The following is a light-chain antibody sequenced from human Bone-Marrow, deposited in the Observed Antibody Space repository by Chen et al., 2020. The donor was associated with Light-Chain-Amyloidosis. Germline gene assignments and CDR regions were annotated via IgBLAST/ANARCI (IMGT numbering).Light chain of an antibody. CDR2: DDS. V-gene: IGLV3-21*02. CDR3: QVWDRSSDRPV. J-gene: IGLJ3*02. Sequence: SYVLTQPSSVSVAPGQTATIACGGNNIGSTSVHWYQQTPGQAPLLVVYDDSDRPSGIPDRLSGSNAGNTATLNISRVEAGDEADYYCQVWDRSSDRPVFGGGTKLTV. CDR1: NIGSTS.